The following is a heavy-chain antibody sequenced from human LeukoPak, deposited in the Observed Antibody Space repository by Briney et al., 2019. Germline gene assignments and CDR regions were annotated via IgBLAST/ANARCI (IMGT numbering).Heavy chain of an antibody. Sequence: PGGSLRLSCAASGFTFSTYSMNWVRQAPGKGLEWVSVIYSGGFTYYADSVKGRFTISRDNSENTLYLQMNSLRAEDTAAYYCARGSCSGDSCYDFDYSGQGTLVTVSS. CDR3: ARGSCSGDSCYDFDY. V-gene: IGHV3-66*01. CDR1: GFTFSTYS. J-gene: IGHJ4*02. CDR2: IYSGGFT. D-gene: IGHD2-15*01.